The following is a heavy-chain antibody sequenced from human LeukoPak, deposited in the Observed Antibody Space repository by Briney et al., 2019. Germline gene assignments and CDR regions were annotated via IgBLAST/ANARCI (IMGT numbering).Heavy chain of an antibody. J-gene: IGHJ6*03. CDR1: GFTFSNYA. CDR3: TTDLPPLASDYMDV. D-gene: IGHD2-15*01. CDR2: ISGSGLTT. Sequence: GGSLRLSCAAAGFTFSNYAMSWVRQAPGKGLEWVSGISGSGLTTYYADSVKGRLTISRDNSKNTLYLQMNSLKTEDTAVYYCTTDLPPLASDYMDVWGKGTTVTVSS. V-gene: IGHV3-23*01.